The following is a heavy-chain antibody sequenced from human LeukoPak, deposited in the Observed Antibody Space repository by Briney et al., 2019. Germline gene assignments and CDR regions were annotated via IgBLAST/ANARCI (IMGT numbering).Heavy chain of an antibody. CDR3: ATTTVRGGYDY. CDR2: IHYSGST. Sequence: PSETLSLTCTVSGGSISSYYWSWIRQPPGKGLEWIGYIHYSGSTYYNPSLKSRVTISVDTSKNQFSLNLRSVTAADTAVYYCATTTVRGGYDYWGQGTLVTVSS. D-gene: IGHD4-11*01. J-gene: IGHJ4*02. V-gene: IGHV4-59*01. CDR1: GGSISSYY.